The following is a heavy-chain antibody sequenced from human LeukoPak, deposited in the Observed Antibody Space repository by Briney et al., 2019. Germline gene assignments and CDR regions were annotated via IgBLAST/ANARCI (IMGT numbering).Heavy chain of an antibody. CDR2: ISAYNGNT. Sequence: GASVKVSCKASGYTFTSYGISWVRQAPGQGLEWMGWISAYNGNTNYAQKLQGRVTMTTDTSTSTAYMELGSLRSDDTAVYYCARDRVLRYFDWLLLGDYFDYWGQGTLVTVSS. CDR3: ARDRVLRYFDWLLLGDYFDY. J-gene: IGHJ4*02. D-gene: IGHD3-9*01. CDR1: GYTFTSYG. V-gene: IGHV1-18*01.